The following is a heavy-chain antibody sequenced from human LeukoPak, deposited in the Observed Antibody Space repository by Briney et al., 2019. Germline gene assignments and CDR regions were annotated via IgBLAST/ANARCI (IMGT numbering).Heavy chain of an antibody. Sequence: SETLSLTCAVYGGSFSGYYWSWIRQPPGKGLEWIGEINHSGSTNYNPSLKSRVTISVDTSKNQFSLKLSSVTAADTAVYYCARVPTYYYGSGSYYNAKAPRYYFDYWGQGTLVTVSS. CDR1: GGSFSGYY. CDR3: ARVPTYYYGSGSYYNAKAPRYYFDY. CDR2: INHSGST. J-gene: IGHJ4*02. V-gene: IGHV4-34*01. D-gene: IGHD3-10*01.